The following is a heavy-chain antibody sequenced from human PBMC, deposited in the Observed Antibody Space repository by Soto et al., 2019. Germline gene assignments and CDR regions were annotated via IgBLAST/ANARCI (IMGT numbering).Heavy chain of an antibody. D-gene: IGHD3-10*01. CDR2: IVVGSGNT. V-gene: IGHV1-58*02. CDR1: GFTFTISA. Sequence: SVKISCTASGFTFTISAMQCGRQARGQRLEWIGWIVVGSGNTKYEQKLQERAKITTEMSTSTAYMELSRLRSDETAVYYCAADRQLQCFGEGQGMDVWGQGTKVNVS. CDR3: AADRQLQCFGEGQGMDV. J-gene: IGHJ6*02.